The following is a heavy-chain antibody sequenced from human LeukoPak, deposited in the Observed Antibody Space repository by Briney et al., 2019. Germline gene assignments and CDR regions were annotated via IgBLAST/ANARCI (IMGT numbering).Heavy chain of an antibody. CDR1: GFTFSSYA. Sequence: SGGSLRLSCAASGFTFSSYAMHWVRQAPGKGLEWVAVISYDGSNKYYADSVKGRFTISRDNSKNTLYLQMNSLRAEDTAVYYCARALAPMTTVTPRPMDYCGQGTLVTVSS. CDR2: ISYDGSNK. V-gene: IGHV3-30-3*01. D-gene: IGHD4-17*01. CDR3: ARALAPMTTVTPRPMDY. J-gene: IGHJ4*02.